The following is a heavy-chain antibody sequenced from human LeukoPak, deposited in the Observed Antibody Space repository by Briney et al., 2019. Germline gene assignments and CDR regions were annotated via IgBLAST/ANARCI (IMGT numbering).Heavy chain of an antibody. J-gene: IGHJ4*02. V-gene: IGHV3-30*02. Sequence: GGSLRLSCGASGFTFSNYGMLWVRQAPGKGLDWVSFIRYDGNNKLYADSVKGRFTISRDNSKNTLYLHINRLRAEDTAVYYCVKDNPLDYWGQGTLVIVSS. CDR1: GFTFSNYG. CDR2: IRYDGNNK. D-gene: IGHD1-14*01. CDR3: VKDNPLDY.